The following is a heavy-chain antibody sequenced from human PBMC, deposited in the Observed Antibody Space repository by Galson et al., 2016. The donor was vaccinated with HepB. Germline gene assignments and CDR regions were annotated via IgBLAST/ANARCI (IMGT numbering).Heavy chain of an antibody. J-gene: IGHJ4*02. CDR2: ITSGSDYI. Sequence: SLRLSCAASGFTFSRYTMNWVRQTPGKGLEWVSSITSGSDYIYEAHSVKGRFTISRDDVKNSLYLQMNSLRAEDTAVYFCARVTGYSFDNWGQGTLVTVSS. CDR1: GFTFSRYT. CDR3: ARVTGYSFDN. V-gene: IGHV3-21*01. D-gene: IGHD5-24*01.